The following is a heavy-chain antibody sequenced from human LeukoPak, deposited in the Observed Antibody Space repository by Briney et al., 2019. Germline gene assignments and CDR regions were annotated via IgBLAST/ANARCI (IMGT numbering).Heavy chain of an antibody. CDR1: GGPISSYC. CDR3: ERLYSGYDYYHDY. V-gene: IGHV4-59*01. D-gene: IGHD5-12*01. J-gene: IGHJ4*02. CDR2: IYYSGGT. Sequence: ASETLSLTCTVSGGPISSYCWSWIRQPPGRGLEWIGYIYYSGGTNYNPSLKSRVTISVDTSKNQFSLKLSSVTAADTAVYYCERLYSGYDYYHDYWGQGILVTVSS.